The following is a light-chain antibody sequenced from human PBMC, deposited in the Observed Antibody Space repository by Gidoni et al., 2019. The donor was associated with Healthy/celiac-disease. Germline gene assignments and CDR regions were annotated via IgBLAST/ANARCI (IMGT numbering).Light chain of an antibody. CDR2: WAS. CDR1: QSVLYSSNNKND. V-gene: IGKV4-1*01. Sequence: DFVMTQSPDSLAVSLGERATINCKSSQSVLYSSNNKNDLAWYQQKPGQPPKLLIYWASTRESGVPDRFSGSGSGTDFTLTISSLQAEDVAVYYCQQYYRTPRTFGQGTRLEIK. J-gene: IGKJ5*01. CDR3: QQYYRTPRT.